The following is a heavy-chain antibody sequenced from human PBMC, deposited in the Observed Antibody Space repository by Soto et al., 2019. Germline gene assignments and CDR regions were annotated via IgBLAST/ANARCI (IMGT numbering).Heavy chain of an antibody. J-gene: IGHJ6*02. CDR2: IIPIFGTA. CDR1: GGTFSSYA. Sequence: GASVKVSCKASGGTFSSYAISWVRQAPGQGLEWMGGIIPIFGTANYAQKFQGRVTITADESTSTAYMELSSLRSEDTAVYYCARIVVVPAAINPYYYYGMDVWGQGTTVTVSS. V-gene: IGHV1-69*13. D-gene: IGHD2-2*02. CDR3: ARIVVVPAAINPYYYYGMDV.